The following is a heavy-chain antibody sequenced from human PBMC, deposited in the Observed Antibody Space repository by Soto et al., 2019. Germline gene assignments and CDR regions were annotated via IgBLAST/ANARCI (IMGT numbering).Heavy chain of an antibody. D-gene: IGHD5-12*01. Sequence: EVQLVESGGGLVKPGGSLRLSCAASGFTFSSYSMNWVRQAPGKGLEWVSSISSSSSYIYYADSVKGRFTISRDSAKNSLYLQMNSLRAEDTAVYYCARRYSGSITLDYWGQGTLVTVSS. CDR3: ARRYSGSITLDY. CDR1: GFTFSSYS. V-gene: IGHV3-21*01. CDR2: ISSSSSYI. J-gene: IGHJ4*02.